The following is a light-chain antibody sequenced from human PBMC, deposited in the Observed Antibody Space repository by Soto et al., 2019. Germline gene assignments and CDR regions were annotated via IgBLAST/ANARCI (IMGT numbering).Light chain of an antibody. V-gene: IGLV2-11*01. CDR3: CSYAAAAV. J-gene: IGLJ7*01. CDR1: SSDVGGYNY. CDR2: DVS. Sequence: QSALTQPRSVSGSPGQSVTISCTGTSSDVGGYNYVSWYQQHPGKAPKVMIYDVSKRPSGVPDRFSGSKSGTTASLTISGLQAEDEADYYCCSYAAAAVFGGGTQLTVL.